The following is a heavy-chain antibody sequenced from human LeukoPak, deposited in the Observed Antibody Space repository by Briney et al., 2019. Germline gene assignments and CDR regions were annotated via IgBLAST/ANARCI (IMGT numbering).Heavy chain of an antibody. Sequence: ASVTVSCKVSGYTLTELSMHWVRQAPGKGLEWMGGFDPEDGETIYAQKFQGRVTMTEDTSTDTAYMELSSLRSEDTAVYYCATGRAWGDYITMVRGVIPFDYWGQGTLVTVSS. V-gene: IGHV1-24*01. D-gene: IGHD3-10*01. J-gene: IGHJ4*02. CDR3: ATGRAWGDYITMVRGVIPFDY. CDR1: GYTLTELS. CDR2: FDPEDGET.